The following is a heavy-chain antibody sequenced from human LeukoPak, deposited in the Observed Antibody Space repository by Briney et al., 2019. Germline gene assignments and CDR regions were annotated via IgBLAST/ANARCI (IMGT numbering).Heavy chain of an antibody. D-gene: IGHD3-10*01. J-gene: IGHJ6*02. CDR3: AKDISASGFGEPTYYYYGMDV. CDR2: ISWNSGSI. V-gene: IGHV3-9*01. CDR1: GFTFYDYA. Sequence: GGSLRLSCAASGFTFYDYAMHWVRHAPGKGLEWVSGISWNSGSIGYADSVKGRFTISRDNAKNSLYLQMNSLRAEDTALYYCAKDISASGFGEPTYYYYGMDVWGQGTTVTVSS.